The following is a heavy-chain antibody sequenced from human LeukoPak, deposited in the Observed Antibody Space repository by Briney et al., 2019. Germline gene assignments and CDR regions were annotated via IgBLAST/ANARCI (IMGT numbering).Heavy chain of an antibody. Sequence: ASVKVSCKASGGTFSSYAISWVRQAPGQGLERIGGIIPIFGTANYAQKFQGRVTITADESTSTAYMELSSLRSEDTAVYYCARGVAWELQYYYYYGMDVWGQGTTVTVSS. CDR3: ARGVAWELQYYYYYGMDV. V-gene: IGHV1-69*13. J-gene: IGHJ6*02. CDR2: IIPIFGTA. D-gene: IGHD1-26*01. CDR1: GGTFSSYA.